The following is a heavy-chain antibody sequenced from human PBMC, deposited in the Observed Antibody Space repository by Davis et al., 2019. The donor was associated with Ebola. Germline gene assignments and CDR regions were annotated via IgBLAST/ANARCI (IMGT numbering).Heavy chain of an antibody. J-gene: IGHJ4*02. Sequence: GALKISCAASGFTLSAYTMNWVRQAPGKGLEWVSSITSSPYIYYADSVKGRFTISRDYTKNSLYLQMNSLRADDTAVYYCVTLDTPMACWGQGTLVTVSS. V-gene: IGHV3-21*01. CDR3: VTLDTPMAC. CDR2: ITSSPYI. D-gene: IGHD5-18*01. CDR1: GFTLSAYT.